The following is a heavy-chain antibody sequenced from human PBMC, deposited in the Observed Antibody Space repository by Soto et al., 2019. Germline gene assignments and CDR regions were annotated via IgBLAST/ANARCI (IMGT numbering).Heavy chain of an antibody. V-gene: IGHV1-18*01. CDR2: ISAYNVNT. J-gene: IGHJ4*02. Sequence: QVQLSQSGAEVKKPGASVKVSCKASGYTFTSSGISWVRQAPGQGLEWMGWISAYNVNTNYAQKLQCRVTMTTDTSTSTAYRELRSLRSDDTAVYYCERLTPLYSSSSWVDYWGQGTLVTVSS. CDR3: ERLTPLYSSSSWVDY. D-gene: IGHD6-6*01. CDR1: GYTFTSSG.